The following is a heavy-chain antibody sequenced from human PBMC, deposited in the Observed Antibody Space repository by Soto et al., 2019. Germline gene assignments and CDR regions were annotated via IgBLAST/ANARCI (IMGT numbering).Heavy chain of an antibody. CDR2: IYTSGST. CDR1: GGSISSYY. J-gene: IGHJ4*02. CDR3: ARAPIGYCSGGSCYGTYYFDY. Sequence: QVQLQESGPGLVKPSETLSLTCTVSGGSISSYYWSWIRQPAGKGLEWIGRIYTSGSTNYNPSLKSRVTKSVDTSKNQFSLKLSSVTAADTAVYYCARAPIGYCSGGSCYGTYYFDYWGQGTLVTVSS. V-gene: IGHV4-4*07. D-gene: IGHD2-15*01.